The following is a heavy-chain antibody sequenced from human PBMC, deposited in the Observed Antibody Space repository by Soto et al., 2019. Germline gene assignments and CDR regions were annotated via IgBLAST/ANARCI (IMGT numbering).Heavy chain of an antibody. CDR3: ARALYYYDNSGLAY. CDR1: GYTFTSYG. V-gene: IGHV1-18*01. D-gene: IGHD3-22*01. Sequence: QVRLEQSGPEVKKTGASVKVSCKASGYTFTSYGISWVRQAPGQGLEWMGWINIYSGDANYAQSLQDRVTRTRDTSTNTVYMEMRTLRSDDTAVYYCARALYYYDNSGLAYWGQGTLVTVSS. J-gene: IGHJ4*02. CDR2: INIYSGDA.